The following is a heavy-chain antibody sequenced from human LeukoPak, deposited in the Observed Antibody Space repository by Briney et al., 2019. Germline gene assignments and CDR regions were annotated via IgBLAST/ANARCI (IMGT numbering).Heavy chain of an antibody. J-gene: IGHJ4*02. V-gene: IGHV3-74*01. CDR3: ARGYNYANDFDS. CDR1: GFTFSSYG. Sequence: GGSLRLSCAASGFTFSSYGMHWVRQAPGKGLVWVSRITSDGTATTYADSVKGRLTISRDNAKNTLYLQMNSLRVEDTALYYCARGYNYANDFDSWGQGTLVSVSS. D-gene: IGHD5-24*01. CDR2: ITSDGTAT.